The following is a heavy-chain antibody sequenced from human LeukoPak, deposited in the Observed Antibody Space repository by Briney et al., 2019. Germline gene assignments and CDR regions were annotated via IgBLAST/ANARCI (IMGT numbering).Heavy chain of an antibody. V-gene: IGHV3-23*01. J-gene: IGHJ2*01. CDR2: ICGSGGPT. Sequence: GGSLRLSCAASGFTFKNYAMGWVRQAQGKGLEWVSSICGSGGPTYYADSVKGRFTISRDNSKSTLYLQMNSLRVEDTAVYYCARDAVAFAIIWYFDLWGRGTPVSVSS. CDR1: GFTFKNYA. CDR3: ARDAVAFAIIWYFDL. D-gene: IGHD2-21*01.